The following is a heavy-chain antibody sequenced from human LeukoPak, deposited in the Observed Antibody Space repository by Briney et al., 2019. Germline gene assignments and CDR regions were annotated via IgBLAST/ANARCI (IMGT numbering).Heavy chain of an antibody. CDR1: GGSISSGGYY. D-gene: IGHD6-19*01. V-gene: IGHV4-30-2*01. CDR2: IYHSGST. CDR3: AGVYLSSGWYRVY. J-gene: IGHJ4*02. Sequence: SQTLSLTCTVSGGSISSGGYYWSWIRQPPGKGLEWIGYIYHSGSTYYNPSLKSRVTISVDTSKNQFSLKLSSVTAADTAVYYCAGVYLSSGWYRVYWGQGTLVTVPS.